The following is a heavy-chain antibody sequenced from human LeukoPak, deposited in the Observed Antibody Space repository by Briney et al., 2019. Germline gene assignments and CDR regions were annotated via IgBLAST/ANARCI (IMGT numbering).Heavy chain of an antibody. V-gene: IGHV3-48*03. J-gene: IGHJ6*04. D-gene: IGHD3-10*02. Sequence: GGSLRLSCAASGFTFSSYAMSWVRQAPGKGLEWVSAISSSGSTIYYADSVKGRFTISRDNAKNSLYLQMNSLRAEVTAVYYCAELGITMIGGVWGKGTTVTISS. CDR1: GFTFSSYA. CDR3: AELGITMIGGV. CDR2: ISSSGSTI.